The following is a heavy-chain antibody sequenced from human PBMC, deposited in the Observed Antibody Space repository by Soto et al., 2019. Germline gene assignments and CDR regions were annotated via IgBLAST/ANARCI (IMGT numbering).Heavy chain of an antibody. CDR3: AGEKGFTMVRGVITRGYGMDV. J-gene: IGHJ6*02. D-gene: IGHD3-10*01. Sequence: ASVKVSCKVSGYTLTELSMHWVRQAPGKGLEWMGGFDPEDGETIYAQKFQGRVTMTEDTSTDTAYMELSSLRSEDTAVYYCAGEKGFTMVRGVITRGYGMDVWGQGTTVTVSS. CDR1: GYTLTELS. V-gene: IGHV1-24*01. CDR2: FDPEDGET.